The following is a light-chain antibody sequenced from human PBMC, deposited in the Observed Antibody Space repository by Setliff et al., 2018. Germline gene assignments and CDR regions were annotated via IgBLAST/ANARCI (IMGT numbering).Light chain of an antibody. CDR3: SSYTSLSTRA. CDR2: EVS. CDR1: SSDVGDYKY. V-gene: IGLV2-14*01. J-gene: IGLJ1*01. Sequence: QSALTQPASVSGSPGQSITISCTGTSSDVGDYKYVSWYQQLPGKAPKLIIFEVSNRPSGIPNRFSGSKSGNTASLSISGLQAEDEADYYCSSYTSLSTRAFGTGTKATVL.